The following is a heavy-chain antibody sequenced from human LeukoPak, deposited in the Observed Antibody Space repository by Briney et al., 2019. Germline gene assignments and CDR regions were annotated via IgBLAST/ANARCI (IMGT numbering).Heavy chain of an antibody. CDR2: IYYSGST. V-gene: IGHV4-59*01. CDR1: GGSISSYS. CDR3: ARGGCSSTSCPFYYYYYMDV. J-gene: IGHJ6*03. Sequence: PSETLSLTCTVSGGSISSYSWSWIRQPPGKGLEWIGSIYYSGSTNYNPSLKSRVTISVDTSKNQFSLKLSSVTAADTAVYYCARGGCSSTSCPFYYYYYMDVWGKGTTVTVSS. D-gene: IGHD2-2*01.